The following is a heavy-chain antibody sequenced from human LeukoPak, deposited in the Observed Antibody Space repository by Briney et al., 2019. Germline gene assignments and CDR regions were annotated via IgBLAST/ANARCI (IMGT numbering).Heavy chain of an antibody. D-gene: IGHD4-17*01. CDR2: ISGSGGST. J-gene: IGHJ4*02. CDR3: AKDRRNYGTHLVY. V-gene: IGHV3-23*01. CDR1: GFTFSSYA. Sequence: GGSLRLSCGASGFTFSSYAMSWVRQAPGKGLEWVSAISGSGGSTYYADSVKGRFTISRDNSKNTLYLQINSLRAEDTAVYYCAKDRRNYGTHLVYWGQGALVTVSS.